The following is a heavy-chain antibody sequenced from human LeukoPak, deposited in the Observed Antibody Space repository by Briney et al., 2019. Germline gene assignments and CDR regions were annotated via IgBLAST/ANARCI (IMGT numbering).Heavy chain of an antibody. D-gene: IGHD1-26*01. CDR1: GYSISSGYF. CDR3: AWGGGSYYWGYFDY. Sequence: SETLSLTCTVSGYSISSGYFWGWMRQPPGKGLEWIGSIYQSETAHYNPSLKSRVTISVDTSKNQFSLRLRSVTAADTAVYYCAWGGGSYYWGYFDYWGQGTLVTVSS. CDR2: IYQSETA. J-gene: IGHJ4*02. V-gene: IGHV4-38-2*02.